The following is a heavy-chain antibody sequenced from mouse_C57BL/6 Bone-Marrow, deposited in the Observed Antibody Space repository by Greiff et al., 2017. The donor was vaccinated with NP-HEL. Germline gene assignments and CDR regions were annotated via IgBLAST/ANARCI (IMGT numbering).Heavy chain of an antibody. CDR3: ARGGYYYYGSSYYFDY. V-gene: IGHV2-2*01. J-gene: IGHJ2*01. D-gene: IGHD1-1*01. CDR1: GFSLTSYG. Sequence: VQLVESGPGLVQPSQSLSITCTVSGFSLTSYGVHWVRQSPGKGLEWLGVIWSGGSTDYNAAFISRLSISKDNSKSQVFFKMNSLQADDTAIYYCARGGYYYYGSSYYFDYWGQGTTLTVSS. CDR2: IWSGGST.